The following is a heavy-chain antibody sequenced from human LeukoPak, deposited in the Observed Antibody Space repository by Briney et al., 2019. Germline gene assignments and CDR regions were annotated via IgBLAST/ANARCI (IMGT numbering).Heavy chain of an antibody. V-gene: IGHV4-4*07. CDR3: ARGEMATTYYFDY. CDR1: GGSIRSYY. J-gene: IGHJ4*02. CDR2: IYTSGST. D-gene: IGHD5-24*01. Sequence: PSETLSLTCTVSGGSIRSYYWSWIRQPAGKGLEWIGRIYTSGSTNYNPSLKSRVTISVDTSKNQFSLKLTSVTAADTAVYYCARGEMATTYYFDYWGQGTLVTVSS.